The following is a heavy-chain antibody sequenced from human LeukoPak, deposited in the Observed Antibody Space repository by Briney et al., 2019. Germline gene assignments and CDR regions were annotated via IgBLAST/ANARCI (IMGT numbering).Heavy chain of an antibody. CDR2: FSGSGGST. CDR1: GFTFSSYA. J-gene: IGHJ4*02. CDR3: AKGSDSSGLYPFDY. D-gene: IGHD3-22*01. V-gene: IGHV3-23*01. Sequence: PGGSLRLSCAASGFTFSSYAMSWVRQAPGKGLEWVSAFSGSGGSTYYADPVKGRFPISRDNSKNTLYLQMNSLRAEDTAVYYCAKGSDSSGLYPFDYWGQGTLVTVSS.